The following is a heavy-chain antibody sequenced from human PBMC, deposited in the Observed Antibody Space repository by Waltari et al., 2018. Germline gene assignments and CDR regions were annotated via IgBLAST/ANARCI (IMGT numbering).Heavy chain of an antibody. J-gene: IGHJ4*02. V-gene: IGHV4-38-2*01. CDR3: ARSTKGVQGLVYFDY. CDR2: IYHSGST. Sequence: QVQLQESGPGLVKPSEPLSLTCAVSGYSISSGYYWGWIRQPPGKGLEWIGSIYHSGSTYYNPSLKSRVTISVDTSKNQFSLKLSSVTAADTAVYYCARSTKGVQGLVYFDYWGQGTLVTVSS. D-gene: IGHD3-10*01. CDR1: GYSISSGYY.